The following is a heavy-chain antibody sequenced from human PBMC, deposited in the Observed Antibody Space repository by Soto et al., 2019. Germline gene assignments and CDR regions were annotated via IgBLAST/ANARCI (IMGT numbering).Heavy chain of an antibody. V-gene: IGHV3-53*05. CDR2: IYSGGTT. CDR3: ASGPGPSNYYDILTGPRGVFDY. J-gene: IGHJ4*02. CDR1: EFSVSSKY. D-gene: IGHD3-9*01. Sequence: GGSLRLSCAASEFSVSSKYMNWVRQAPGKGLEWVSVIYSGGTTYYADSVKGRFTISRDISKNTLYLQMNSLRDEDTAVYYCASGPGPSNYYDILTGPRGVFDYWGQGTLVTVSS.